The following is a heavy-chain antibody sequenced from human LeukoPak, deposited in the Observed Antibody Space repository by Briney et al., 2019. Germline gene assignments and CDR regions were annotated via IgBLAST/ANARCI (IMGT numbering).Heavy chain of an antibody. Sequence: ASVKVSCKASGGTFSSYAISWVRQAPGQGLEWMGGIIPIFGTANYAQKFQGRVTITADKSTSTAYMELSSLRSEDTAVYYCARARGYSRAFDIWGQGTMVTVSS. V-gene: IGHV1-69*06. J-gene: IGHJ3*02. CDR3: ARARGYSRAFDI. CDR2: IIPIFGTA. CDR1: GGTFSSYA. D-gene: IGHD5-12*01.